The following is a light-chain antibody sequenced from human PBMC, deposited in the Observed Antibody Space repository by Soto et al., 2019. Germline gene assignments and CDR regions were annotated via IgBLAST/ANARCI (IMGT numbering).Light chain of an antibody. CDR1: QSVSSGY. V-gene: IGKV3-20*01. CDR3: HQYGWSPQ. CDR2: GAS. J-gene: IGKJ4*02. Sequence: EIVLTQSPGTLSLSPGERATLSCRASQSVSSGYLAWYQQKPGQAPRLLIYGASSRATGTPDRFSGSGSGTDFTLTISRLEPEDFVVYYCHQYGWSPQFGGGTKVDIK.